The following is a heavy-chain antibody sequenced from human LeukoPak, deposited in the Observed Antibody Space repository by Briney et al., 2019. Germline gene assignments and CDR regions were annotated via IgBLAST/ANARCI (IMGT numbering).Heavy chain of an antibody. J-gene: IGHJ5*02. CDR2: IYYSGST. D-gene: IGHD2-15*01. Sequence: SETLSLTCTVSGGSISSYYWSWLRQPPGKGLEWIGYIYYSGSTNYNPSLKSRVTISVGTSKNQSSLKLSSVTAADTAVYYCARAPYCSGGSCYRPGSWFDPWGQGTLVTVSS. CDR3: ARAPYCSGGSCYRPGSWFDP. CDR1: GGSISSYY. V-gene: IGHV4-59*01.